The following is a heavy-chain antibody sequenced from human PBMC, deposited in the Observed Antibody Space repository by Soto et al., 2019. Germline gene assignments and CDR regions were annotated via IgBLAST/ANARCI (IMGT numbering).Heavy chain of an antibody. V-gene: IGHV1-58*01. J-gene: IGHJ3*02. Sequence: SVKVSCKASGFTFTSSAVQWVRQARGQRLEWIGWIVVGSGNTNYAQKFQERVTITRDMSTSTAYMELSSLRSEDTAVYYCARDRGYYDSSGYLKAFDIWGQGTMVTVSS. CDR1: GFTFTSSA. CDR2: IVVGSGNT. CDR3: ARDRGYYDSSGYLKAFDI. D-gene: IGHD3-22*01.